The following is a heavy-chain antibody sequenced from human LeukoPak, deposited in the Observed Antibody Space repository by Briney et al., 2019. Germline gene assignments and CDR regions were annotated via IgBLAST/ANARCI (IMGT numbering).Heavy chain of an antibody. D-gene: IGHD4-17*01. Sequence: SETLSLTCTVSGGSMSLYYWNWIRQPPGKGLEYIGYIYTSGSTNYNPSLKSRVTISVDTSKNQFSLRMSSVTAADTAVYYCASHGSPVTPQSDNWFDPWGQGTLVTVSS. J-gene: IGHJ5*02. CDR3: ASHGSPVTPQSDNWFDP. V-gene: IGHV4-4*09. CDR2: IYTSGST. CDR1: GGSMSLYY.